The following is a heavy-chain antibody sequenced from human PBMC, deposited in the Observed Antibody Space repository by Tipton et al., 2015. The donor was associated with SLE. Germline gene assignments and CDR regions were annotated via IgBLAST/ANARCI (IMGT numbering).Heavy chain of an antibody. CDR3: ARPYEDSSGYFDY. D-gene: IGHD3-22*01. V-gene: IGHV3-30*14. J-gene: IGHJ4*02. CDR1: GFTFSSYA. CDR2: ISYDGSNK. Sequence: RSLRLSCAASGFTFSSYAVHWVRQAPGKGLEWVAVISYDGSNKYYADSVKGRFTISRDNSKNTLYLQMNSLRAEDTAVYYCARPYEDSSGYFDYWGQGTLVTVSA.